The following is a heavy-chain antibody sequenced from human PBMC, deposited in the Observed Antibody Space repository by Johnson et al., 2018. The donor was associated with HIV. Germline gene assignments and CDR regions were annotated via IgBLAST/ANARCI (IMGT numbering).Heavy chain of an antibody. J-gene: IGHJ3*02. Sequence: QVQLVESGGGVVQPGRSLRLSCAASAFTFSSYAIHWVRQAPGKGLEWVAVISYDGSNKYYADSVKGRFTISRDNSKNTLYLQMNSLRAEDTAVYYCAVGLNTDAFDIWGQGTMVTVSS. CDR1: AFTFSSYA. D-gene: IGHD3/OR15-3a*01. CDR2: ISYDGSNK. V-gene: IGHV3-30-3*01. CDR3: AVGLNTDAFDI.